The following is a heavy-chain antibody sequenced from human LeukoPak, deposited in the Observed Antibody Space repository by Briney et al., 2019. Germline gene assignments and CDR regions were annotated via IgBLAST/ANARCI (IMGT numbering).Heavy chain of an antibody. V-gene: IGHV3-7*01. Sequence: GGSLTLSCTTSGSTFTLYWMAWIRQSPGKGLEWVTNINQDESQQYLESVEGRFTVSRDNARNSVYLHMNNLRVEDTAVYYCSNGIYSPSYWGRGTLVTVSS. D-gene: IGHD6-13*01. J-gene: IGHJ4*02. CDR2: INQDESQQ. CDR3: SNGIYSPSY. CDR1: GSTFTLYW.